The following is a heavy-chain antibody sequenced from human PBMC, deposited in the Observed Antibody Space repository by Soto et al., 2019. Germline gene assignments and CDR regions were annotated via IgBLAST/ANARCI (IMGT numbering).Heavy chain of an antibody. CDR1: GFTFSNAW. D-gene: IGHD6-13*01. Sequence: GWSLRLSCAASGFTFSNAWMSWVRQAPRKGLEWVGHIKSKTDGGTTDSAAPVKGRFTISRDDSKNTLYLQMNSLKTEDTAVYYCTTNYGAAAGSSFYFDYWGQGTLVTVSS. CDR3: TTNYGAAAGSSFYFDY. V-gene: IGHV3-15*01. CDR2: IKSKTDGGTT. J-gene: IGHJ4*01.